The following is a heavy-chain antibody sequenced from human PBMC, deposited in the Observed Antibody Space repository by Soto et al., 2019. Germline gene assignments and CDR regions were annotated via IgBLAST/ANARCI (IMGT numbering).Heavy chain of an antibody. CDR1: GVTFNRQD. D-gene: IGHD3-10*01. J-gene: IGHJ4*02. CDR3: ARDRGSHYFDY. Sequence: SCKASGVTFNRQDMRWVRQAPGKGLEWVGVIWYDGSETYYADSVKGRFTISRDNSKNTLHLQMNSLRVEDTAVYYCARDRGSHYFDYWGQGTPVTVSS. V-gene: IGHV3-33*07. CDR2: IWYDGSET.